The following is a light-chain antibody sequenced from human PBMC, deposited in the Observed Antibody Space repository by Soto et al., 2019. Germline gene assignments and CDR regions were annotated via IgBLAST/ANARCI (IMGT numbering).Light chain of an antibody. CDR3: ISYTTSSTYV. CDR1: SSDVGGYNF. Sequence: HSALTQPASVSGSPGQSIAISCTGTSSDVGGYNFVSWYQQHPGNAPKLILYDVTNRPSGVSDRFSGSKSGNTASLTISGLQADDEADYYCISYTTSSTYVFGTGTKVTVL. CDR2: DVT. V-gene: IGLV2-14*01. J-gene: IGLJ1*01.